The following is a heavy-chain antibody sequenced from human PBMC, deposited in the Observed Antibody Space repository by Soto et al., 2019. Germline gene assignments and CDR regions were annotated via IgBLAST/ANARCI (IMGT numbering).Heavy chain of an antibody. CDR3: AGDREARTYYYGSGSYVDYYYGMDV. CDR2: ISAYNGNT. D-gene: IGHD3-10*01. J-gene: IGHJ6*02. CDR1: GYTFTSYG. V-gene: IGHV1-18*01. Sequence: ASVKVSCKASGYTFTSYGISWVRQAPGQGLEWMGWISAYNGNTNYAQKLQGRVTMTTDTSTSTAYMELRSLRSDDTAVYYCAGDREARTYYYGSGSYVDYYYGMDVWGQGTTVTVSS.